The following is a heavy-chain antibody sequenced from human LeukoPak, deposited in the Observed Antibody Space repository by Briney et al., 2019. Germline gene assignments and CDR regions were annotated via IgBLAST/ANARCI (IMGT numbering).Heavy chain of an antibody. Sequence: ASVKVSCKASGYTFTGYYMHWVRQAPGQGLEWMGWINPNSGSTNYAQKFQGRVTMTRDTSISTAYMELSRLRSDDTAVYYCAVDSGSYYEDSPRVDNCWGQGTLVTVSS. V-gene: IGHV1-2*02. CDR2: INPNSGST. J-gene: IGHJ4*02. D-gene: IGHD3-10*01. CDR1: GYTFTGYY. CDR3: AVDSGSYYEDSPRVDNC.